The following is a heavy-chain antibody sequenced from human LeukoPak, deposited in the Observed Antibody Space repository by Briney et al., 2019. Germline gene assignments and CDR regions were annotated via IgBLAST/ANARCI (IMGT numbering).Heavy chain of an antibody. V-gene: IGHV3-64D*06. CDR2: ISGSGNGFSI. CDR1: GFVFTIYT. J-gene: IGHJ4*02. D-gene: IGHD1-26*01. Sequence: GGSLRLSCSASGFVFTIYTMYWVRQAPGKGPEYVSTISGSGNGFSIYYADSVKGRFTISRDDSKSILYLQMNGLRSEDTAVYYCVKDFGRIRGTPDSWGQGTLITVSS. CDR3: VKDFGRIRGTPDS.